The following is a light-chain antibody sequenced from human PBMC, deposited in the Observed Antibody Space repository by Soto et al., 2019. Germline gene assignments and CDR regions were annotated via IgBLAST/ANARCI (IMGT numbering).Light chain of an antibody. J-gene: IGKJ1*01. Sequence: DIQSPQSPASLSSSLGDRVTITCRASQSISSYLNWYQQKPGKAPKLLIYAASSLQSGVPSRFSGSASGTDFTLTISSLQPEDFATYYCQQSYSTPPWTFGQGTKV. CDR1: QSISSY. CDR2: AAS. V-gene: IGKV1-39*01. CDR3: QQSYSTPPWT.